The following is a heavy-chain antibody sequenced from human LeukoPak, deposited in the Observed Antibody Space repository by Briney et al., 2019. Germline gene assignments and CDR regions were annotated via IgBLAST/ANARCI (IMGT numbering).Heavy chain of an antibody. Sequence: SVKVSCKASGGTFSSYAISWVRQAPGQGLEWVGGISPIFGTANCAQKFQGRVTITAYESTSTAYMELSSLGSEDTAVYYCARGDREGMDYYYMDVWGKGTTVTVSS. CDR2: ISPIFGTA. V-gene: IGHV1-69*13. J-gene: IGHJ6*03. D-gene: IGHD6-13*01. CDR1: GGTFSSYA. CDR3: ARGDREGMDYYYMDV.